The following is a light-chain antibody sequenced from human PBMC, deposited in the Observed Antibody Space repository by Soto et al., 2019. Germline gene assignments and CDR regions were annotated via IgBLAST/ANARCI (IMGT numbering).Light chain of an antibody. J-gene: IGKJ4*01. CDR1: QSVKSNN. CDR2: GAS. CDR3: QQYGSPALS. Sequence: EIVLTQSPGTLSLSPGERATLSCRASQSVKSNNLAWYQQIPGQSPRLLIYGASSRATGIPDRFSGSGSGTDFNLTITRVEPEDLALYYCQQYGSPALSFGGGTKVEI. V-gene: IGKV3-20*01.